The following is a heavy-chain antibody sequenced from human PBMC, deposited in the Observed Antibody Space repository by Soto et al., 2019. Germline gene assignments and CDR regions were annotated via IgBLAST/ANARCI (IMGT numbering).Heavy chain of an antibody. CDR3: AREWPDSGTYL. Sequence: QVQLVESGGGLVKPGGSLTLSCEGSRFTFSDYYMSWSRQAPGKGLEWVSYISSTGTSTYYADSVKGRFTISRDNAKNSLSLQMNRLRVEDTAVYYCAREWPDSGTYLWGQGTLVTVSS. CDR2: ISSTGTST. D-gene: IGHD1-26*01. V-gene: IGHV3-11*01. J-gene: IGHJ4*02. CDR1: RFTFSDYY.